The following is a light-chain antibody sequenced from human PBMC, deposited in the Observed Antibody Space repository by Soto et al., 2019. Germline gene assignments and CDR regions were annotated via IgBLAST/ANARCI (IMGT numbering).Light chain of an antibody. Sequence: EIVMTQSPSILSVSPGERATLSCTASQSISNNLAWYQQKPGRAPRLLISSASTRATGIPASFTGSGSGTEFTLSISSVQSEDFAVYYCQHYDRWPLTFGGGTKVEMK. CDR1: QSISNN. CDR3: QHYDRWPLT. J-gene: IGKJ4*01. CDR2: SAS. V-gene: IGKV3D-15*01.